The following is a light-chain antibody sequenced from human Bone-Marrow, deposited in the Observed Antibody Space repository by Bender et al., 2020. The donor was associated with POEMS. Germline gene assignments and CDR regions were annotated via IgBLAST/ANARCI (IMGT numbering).Light chain of an antibody. J-gene: IGLJ3*02. CDR1: SSNTGSGYD. CDR2: GYD. Sequence: QSVLTQPPSVSGAPGQRVTISCTGSSSNTGSGYDINWYQHLPGTAPKLLIYGYDNRPSGVPDRFSGSKSGNTASLTVSGLQAEDEADYYCSSYTSSSTWVFGGGTKLTVL. CDR3: SSYTSSSTWV. V-gene: IGLV1-40*01.